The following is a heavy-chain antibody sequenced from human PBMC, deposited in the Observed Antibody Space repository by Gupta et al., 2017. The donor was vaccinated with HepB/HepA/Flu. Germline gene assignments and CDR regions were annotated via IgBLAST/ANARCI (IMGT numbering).Heavy chain of an antibody. CDR1: GFTFSSYE. Sequence: EVQLVESGGGLVQPGGSLRLTCAASGFTFSSYEMNWVRQAPGKGLEWISYIHSRGRTMHYADSVKGRFTISRDNAKNSLYLQMNSLRAEDTAVYYCAIDEAWLPDYWGHGTLVTVSS. CDR2: IHSRGRTM. J-gene: IGHJ4*01. V-gene: IGHV3-48*03. CDR3: AIDEAWLPDY. D-gene: IGHD5-24*01.